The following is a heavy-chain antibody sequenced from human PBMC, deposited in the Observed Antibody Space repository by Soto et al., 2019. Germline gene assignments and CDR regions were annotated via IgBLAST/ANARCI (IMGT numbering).Heavy chain of an antibody. Sequence: GGSMKLSCAASGFTFSSYAMSWVRQAPGKGLEWVAVVSYDGSFKYYADSVKGRFTTTKDTSKNQVVLTMTNMDPVDTATYYCAHIGRFRGTYYYYYMDVWGKGTTVTVSS. V-gene: IGHV3-30*14. CDR2: VSYDGSFK. CDR3: AHIGRFRGTYYYYYMDV. CDR1: GFTFSSYA. D-gene: IGHD3-16*01. J-gene: IGHJ6*03.